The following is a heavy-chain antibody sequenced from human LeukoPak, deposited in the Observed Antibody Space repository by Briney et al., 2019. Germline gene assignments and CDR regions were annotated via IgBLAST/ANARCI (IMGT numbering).Heavy chain of an antibody. CDR2: VKSDGTAT. J-gene: IGHJ6*02. V-gene: IGHV3-74*01. Sequence: PGGSLRLSCAASGFTFSSHLMHWVRQAQGTGLVWVSSVKSDGTATNYADSVKGRFTISRDNAKNTLYLQMNSLRAEDTAVYYCAKDLAVSYEGHYGMDVWGQGTTVTVSS. CDR1: GFTFSSHL. D-gene: IGHD5-18*01. CDR3: AKDLAVSYEGHYGMDV.